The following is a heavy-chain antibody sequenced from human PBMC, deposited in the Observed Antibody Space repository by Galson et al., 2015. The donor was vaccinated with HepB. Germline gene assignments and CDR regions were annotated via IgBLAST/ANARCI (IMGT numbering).Heavy chain of an antibody. D-gene: IGHD3-16*01. CDR2: IGSKANNYAT. V-gene: IGHV3-73*01. J-gene: IGHJ6*02. Sequence: SLRLSCAGSGFTFSGFAMHWVRQTSGKGLEWIGRIGSKANNYATAYKASVKGRFTISRDDSKNTAYLQMNSLRIEDTAIYYCVKDTRSRFETLSPYYYYYGLDVWGQGTTVAVSS. CDR1: GFTFSGFA. CDR3: VKDTRSRFETLSPYYYYYGLDV.